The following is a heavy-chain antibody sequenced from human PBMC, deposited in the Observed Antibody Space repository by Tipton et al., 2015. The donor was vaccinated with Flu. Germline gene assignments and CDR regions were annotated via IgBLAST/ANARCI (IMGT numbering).Heavy chain of an antibody. CDR2: ILSKTDGGTT. Sequence: SLRLSCTASGFTFHDAWMSWVRQAPGKGLEWVGRILSKTDGGTTDYAAPVKGGFTISRDDSKNTVYLQMSSLKTDDTAMYYCISDVGVLRYAGWGQGTLVTVSS. J-gene: IGHJ4*02. V-gene: IGHV3-15*01. D-gene: IGHD3-9*01. CDR3: ISDVGVLRYAG. CDR1: GFTFHDAW.